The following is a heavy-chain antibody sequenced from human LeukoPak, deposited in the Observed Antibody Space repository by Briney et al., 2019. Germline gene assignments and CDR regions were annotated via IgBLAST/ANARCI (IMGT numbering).Heavy chain of an antibody. J-gene: IGHJ4*02. V-gene: IGHV3-11*06. CDR3: ARDRVDYYGSGSYSTIYYFDY. Sequence: GGSLRLSCAASGFTFSDYYMSWIRQAPGKGLEWVSYISSSSSYTSYADSVKGRFTISRDNAKNSLYLQMNSLRAEDTAVYYCARDRVDYYGSGSYSTIYYFDYWGQGTLVTVSS. CDR2: ISSSSSYT. CDR1: GFTFSDYY. D-gene: IGHD3-10*01.